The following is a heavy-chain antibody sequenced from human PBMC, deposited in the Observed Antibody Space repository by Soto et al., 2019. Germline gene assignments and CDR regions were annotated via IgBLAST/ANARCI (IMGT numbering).Heavy chain of an antibody. D-gene: IGHD3-16*01. J-gene: IGHJ5*02. Sequence: GGSLRLSCAASGFTFSSYGMHWVRQAPGKGLEWVAVIWYDGSNKYYADSVKGRFTISRDNSKNTLYLQMNSLRAEDTAVYYCARDLMITFGSLNNWFDPWGQGTLVTVSS. CDR3: ARDLMITFGSLNNWFDP. CDR1: GFTFSSYG. V-gene: IGHV3-33*01. CDR2: IWYDGSNK.